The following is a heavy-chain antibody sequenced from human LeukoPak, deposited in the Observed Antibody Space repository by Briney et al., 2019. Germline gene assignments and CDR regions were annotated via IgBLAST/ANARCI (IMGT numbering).Heavy chain of an antibody. CDR2: INPSGGST. V-gene: IGHV1-46*01. Sequence: GASVKVSCKASGYTFTNYYIHWVRQAPGQGLEWMGIINPSGGSTSYAQTFQGRVTMTRDTSTNTVYMELSSLRSEDTAVYYCARAGGVTIFAVVTAPYYQYHGLDVWGQGTTVTVSS. CDR1: GYTFTNYY. CDR3: ARAGGVTIFAVVTAPYYQYHGLDV. D-gene: IGHD3-3*01. J-gene: IGHJ6*02.